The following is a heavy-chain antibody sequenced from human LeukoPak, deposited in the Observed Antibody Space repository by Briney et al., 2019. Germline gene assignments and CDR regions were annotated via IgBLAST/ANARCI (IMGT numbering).Heavy chain of an antibody. J-gene: IGHJ4*02. Sequence: SQTLSLTCTVSGGSISSGSYYWSWIRQPAGKGLEWIGRIYTSGRTNYNPSLKTRVPISVDTSKNQFSLKLSSVTAADTAVYYCARGIVLMVYAEYYFDYWGQGTLVTVSS. CDR3: ARGIVLMVYAEYYFDY. V-gene: IGHV4-61*02. CDR2: IYTSGRT. CDR1: GGSISSGSYY. D-gene: IGHD2-8*01.